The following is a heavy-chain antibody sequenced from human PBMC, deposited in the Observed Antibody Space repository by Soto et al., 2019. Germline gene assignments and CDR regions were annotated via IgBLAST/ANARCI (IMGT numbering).Heavy chain of an antibody. V-gene: IGHV5-51*01. J-gene: IGHJ6*02. CDR3: AIYSSSSGAEYYYGMDV. CDR2: IYPGDSDT. D-gene: IGHD6-6*01. CDR1: GYSFTSYL. Sequence: PGESLKISCKGSGYSFTSYLIGWVRQMPGKGLGWMGIIYPGDSDTRYSPSFQGQVTISADKSISTAYLQWSSLKASDTAMYYCAIYSSSSGAEYYYGMDVWGQGTTVTVSS.